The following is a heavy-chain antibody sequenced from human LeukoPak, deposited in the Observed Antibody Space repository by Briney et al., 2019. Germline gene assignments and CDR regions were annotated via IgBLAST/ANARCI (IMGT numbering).Heavy chain of an antibody. CDR3: ARVVTIFGVVITEIDAFDI. J-gene: IGHJ3*02. Sequence: ASVKVSCKASGYTFTSYGISWVRQAPGQGLEWIGWISAYNGNTNYAQKLQGRVTMTTDTSTSTAYMELRSLRSDDTAVYYCARVVTIFGVVITEIDAFDIWGQGTMVTVSS. D-gene: IGHD3-3*01. CDR2: ISAYNGNT. CDR1: GYTFTSYG. V-gene: IGHV1-18*01.